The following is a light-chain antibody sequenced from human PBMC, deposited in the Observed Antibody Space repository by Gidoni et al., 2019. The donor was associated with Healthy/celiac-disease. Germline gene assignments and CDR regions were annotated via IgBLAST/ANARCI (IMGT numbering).Light chain of an antibody. V-gene: IGLV3-21*02. Sequence: SYVLTQPPSVSVAPGQTARITCGGNHIGRKSVHWYQQKPGQAPVLVVYDESDRPSGIPERFSGSNSGNTATLTISRVEAGDEADYYCQVWDSSSDHYVFGTGTKVTVL. CDR1: HIGRKS. CDR3: QVWDSSSDHYV. J-gene: IGLJ1*01. CDR2: DES.